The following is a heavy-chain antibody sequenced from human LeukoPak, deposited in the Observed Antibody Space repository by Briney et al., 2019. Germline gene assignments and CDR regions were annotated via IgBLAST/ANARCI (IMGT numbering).Heavy chain of an antibody. V-gene: IGHV5-51*01. J-gene: IGHJ4*02. CDR2: IYPDDSDT. CDR3: AIGGDSTTSCYRCFDY. CDR1: GYRFTNYW. Sequence: RGESLKISCKGSGYRFTNYWIGWVRQMPGKGLEWMGLIYPDDSDTRYSPSFQGQVTISADKSISTAYLQWSSLKASDTAMYYCAIGGDSTTSCYRCFDYWGQGTLVTVSP. D-gene: IGHD2-2*02.